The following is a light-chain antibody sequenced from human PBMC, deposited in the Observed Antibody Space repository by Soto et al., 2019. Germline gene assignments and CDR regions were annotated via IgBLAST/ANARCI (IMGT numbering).Light chain of an antibody. CDR2: DAS. V-gene: IGKV1-33*01. CDR1: EDINNY. J-gene: IGKJ2*01. CDR3: QQYDDLPYT. Sequence: DIQMTQSPSSLSASVGDRVTIACQASEDINNYLSWFQQKPGKAPKLLIYDASELEAGVPSRFSGSASGADFTFTISSLEAEDIATYFCQQYDDLPYTFGQGTKLEIK.